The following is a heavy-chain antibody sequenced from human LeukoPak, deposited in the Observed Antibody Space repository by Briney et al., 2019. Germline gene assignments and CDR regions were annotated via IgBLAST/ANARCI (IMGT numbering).Heavy chain of an antibody. J-gene: IGHJ5*02. Sequence: VASVTVSFKVSGYTLTELSMHWVRQAPGKGLEWMGGFDPEDGETIYAQKFQGRVTMTEDTSTDTPYMELSRLRSDDTAVYYCARGGEIYSSSWYNWFDPWGQGTLVTVSS. CDR3: ARGGEIYSSSWYNWFDP. CDR2: FDPEDGET. V-gene: IGHV1-24*01. D-gene: IGHD6-13*01. CDR1: GYTLTELS.